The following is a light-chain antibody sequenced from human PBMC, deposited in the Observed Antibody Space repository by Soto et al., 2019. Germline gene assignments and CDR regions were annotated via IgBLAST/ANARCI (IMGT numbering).Light chain of an antibody. CDR2: EGT. CDR1: RIVVGSYDL. J-gene: IGLJ1*01. Sequence: QSALTQPASVSGSPGQPITIPCPGTRIVVGSYDLVSWYQHHPGKVPKLMVYEGTKRPSGVSDRFSGSKSGNTASLTISGLQAEDEADYYCYSYAGDSLYVFGTGTKVTVL. CDR3: YSYAGDSLYV. V-gene: IGLV2-23*01.